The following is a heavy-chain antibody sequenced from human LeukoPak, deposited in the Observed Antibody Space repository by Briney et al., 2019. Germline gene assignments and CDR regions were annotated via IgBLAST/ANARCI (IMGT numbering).Heavy chain of an antibody. Sequence: GGSLRLSCAASGFSFRRYYMSWVRQAPGKGLQWVSVIYSGGSTYYADSVKGRFTISRDNSKNTLYLQMNSLRAEDTAVYYCARYCSGGSCYSNYWGQGTLVTVSS. V-gene: IGHV3-66*01. CDR1: GFSFRRYY. CDR3: ARYCSGGSCYSNY. J-gene: IGHJ4*02. D-gene: IGHD2-15*01. CDR2: IYSGGST.